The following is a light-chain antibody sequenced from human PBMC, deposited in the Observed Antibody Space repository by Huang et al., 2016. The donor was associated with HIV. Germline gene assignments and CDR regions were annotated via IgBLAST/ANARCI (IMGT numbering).Light chain of an antibody. V-gene: IGKV1-9*01. CDR3: QQVDSYPRT. J-gene: IGKJ1*01. CDR1: RDIKTY. Sequence: IQLTQSPSSLSASVGDRVTITCRASRDIKTYLAWFHQRPGRAPKFLIFAASFLESGVPSRVSGSGSGTEFTLTTNGLQPEDFGTYYCQQVDSYPRTFGQGTNVDVK. CDR2: AAS.